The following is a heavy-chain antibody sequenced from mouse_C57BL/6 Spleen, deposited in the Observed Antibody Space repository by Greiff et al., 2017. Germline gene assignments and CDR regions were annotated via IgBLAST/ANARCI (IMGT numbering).Heavy chain of an antibody. CDR1: GYTFTSYW. CDR3: ARDYGSSPSFAY. CDR2: IDPSDSET. V-gene: IGHV1-52*01. J-gene: IGHJ3*01. D-gene: IGHD1-1*01. Sequence: VKLQESGAELVRPGSSVKLSCKASGYTFTSYWMHWVKQRPIQGLEWIGNIDPSDSETHYNQKFKDKATLTVDKSSSTAYMQLSSLTSEDSAVYYCARDYGSSPSFAYWGQGTLVTVSA.